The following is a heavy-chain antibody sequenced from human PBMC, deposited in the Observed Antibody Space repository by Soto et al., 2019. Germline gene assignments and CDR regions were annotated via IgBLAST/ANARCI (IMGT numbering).Heavy chain of an antibody. CDR1: GFTFSGYW. J-gene: IGHJ4*02. CDR3: AKNNRYCSSTNCFVFDY. V-gene: IGHV3-7*01. CDR2: IKQDGSEK. D-gene: IGHD2-2*01. Sequence: PGGSLRLSCAASGFTFSGYWMSWFRQAPGKGLEWVANIKQDGSEKYYVDSVKGRFTISRDNAKNSLYLLMNSLRAEDTAVYYCAKNNRYCSSTNCFVFDYWGRGTLVTVSS.